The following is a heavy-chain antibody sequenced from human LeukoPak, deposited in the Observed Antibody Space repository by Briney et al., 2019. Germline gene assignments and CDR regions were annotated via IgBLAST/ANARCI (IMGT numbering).Heavy chain of an antibody. CDR3: ARMESSTSRPFVY. J-gene: IGHJ4*02. D-gene: IGHD2-2*01. V-gene: IGHV1-2*02. Sequence: ASVKVSCKASGYTFTGYYMHWVRQAPGQGLEWMGWINPNSGGTNYAQKFQGRVTMTRDTSISTAYMELSRLRSDDTAVYYCARMESSTSRPFVYWGQGTLATVSS. CDR2: INPNSGGT. CDR1: GYTFTGYY.